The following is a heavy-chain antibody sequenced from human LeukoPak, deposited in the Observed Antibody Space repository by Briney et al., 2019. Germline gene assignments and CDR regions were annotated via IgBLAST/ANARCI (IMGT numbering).Heavy chain of an antibody. Sequence: GGSLRLSCAASGFTFSSYEMNWVRQAPGKGLEWVSYISSSGSTLYYADSVKGRFTISRDNAKNSLYLQMNSLRAEDTAVYYCASIVVVPAAISWGQGTLVTVSS. CDR3: ASIVVVPAAIS. CDR2: ISSSGSTL. J-gene: IGHJ5*02. CDR1: GFTFSSYE. V-gene: IGHV3-48*03. D-gene: IGHD2-2*02.